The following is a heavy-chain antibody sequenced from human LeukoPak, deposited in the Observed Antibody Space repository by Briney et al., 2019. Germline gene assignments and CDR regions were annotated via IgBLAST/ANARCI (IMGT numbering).Heavy chain of an antibody. CDR2: IIPIFGTA. Sequence: SVKVSCKASGGTFSSYAISWVRQAPGQGLEWMGGIIPIFGTANCAQKFQGRVTITADKSTSTAYMELSSLRSEDTAVYYCATTRGDPPRGGVDGQVPSYYFDYWGQGTLVTVSS. V-gene: IGHV1-69*06. J-gene: IGHJ4*02. D-gene: IGHD2-21*02. CDR1: GGTFSSYA. CDR3: ATTRGDPPRGGVDGQVPSYYFDY.